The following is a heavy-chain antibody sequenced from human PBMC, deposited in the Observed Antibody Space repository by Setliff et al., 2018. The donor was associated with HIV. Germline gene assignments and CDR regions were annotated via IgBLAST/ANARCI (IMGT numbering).Heavy chain of an antibody. Sequence: PSETLSLTCTVSGASISRHFWAWIRQPPGKGLEWIGTIYDSGSAKHNPSLESRVRISVDTSKNHLSLKLNSVTVADTAVYYCARNRVPSSLWGQGTLVTVSS. CDR3: ARNRVPSSL. CDR1: GASISRHF. CDR2: IYDSGSA. J-gene: IGHJ4*02. V-gene: IGHV4-59*11. D-gene: IGHD3-10*01.